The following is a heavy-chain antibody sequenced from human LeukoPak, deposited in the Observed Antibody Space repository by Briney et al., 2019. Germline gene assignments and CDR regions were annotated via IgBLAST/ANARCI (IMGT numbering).Heavy chain of an antibody. CDR3: AKAGVGYSSSSEDYFDY. CDR2: ISGNGGST. J-gene: IGHJ4*02. CDR1: GFTFSSYA. Sequence: GGSLRLSCAASGFTFSSYAMSWVRQAPGKGLEWVSAISGNGGSTYYADSVKGRFTISRDNSKNTLYLQMNSLRAEDTAVYYCAKAGVGYSSSSEDYFDYWGQGTLVTVSS. V-gene: IGHV3-23*01. D-gene: IGHD6-6*01.